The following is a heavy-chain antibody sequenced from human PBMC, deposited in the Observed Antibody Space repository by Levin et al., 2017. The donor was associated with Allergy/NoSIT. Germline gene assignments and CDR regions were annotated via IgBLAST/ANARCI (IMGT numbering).Heavy chain of an antibody. J-gene: IGHJ1*01. CDR3: ARKPAVAGTGEFFHH. CDR1: GFTFRNYA. V-gene: IGHV3-30-3*01. Sequence: GESLKISCAASGFTFRNYAINWVRQSPGKGLEWVAFISFDGSNKYYSDSVKGRFTISRDNSKNTLYLQMNSLRAEDTALYYCARKPAVAGTGEFFHHWGQGTLVTVSS. CDR2: ISFDGSNK. D-gene: IGHD6-19*01.